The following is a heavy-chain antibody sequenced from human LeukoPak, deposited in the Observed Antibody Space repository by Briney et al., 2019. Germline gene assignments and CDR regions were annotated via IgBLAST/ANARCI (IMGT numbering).Heavy chain of an antibody. J-gene: IGHJ5*02. CDR3: ARDRRGEILQLGTAAVGDNWFDP. Sequence: GASVKVSCKASGYTFTSYYIHWVRQAPGQGLEWMGWINPNSGATGNAEEFQGRVTMTRDTSINTAYMELSGLTSDDTAVYYCARDRRGEILQLGTAAVGDNWFDPWGQGTLVTVSS. V-gene: IGHV1-2*02. CDR2: INPNSGAT. CDR1: GYTFTSYY. D-gene: IGHD3-16*01.